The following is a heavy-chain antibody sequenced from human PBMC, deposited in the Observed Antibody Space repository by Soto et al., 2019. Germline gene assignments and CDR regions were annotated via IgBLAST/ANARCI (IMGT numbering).Heavy chain of an antibody. CDR1: GGSISSGDYY. V-gene: IGHV4-30-4*01. D-gene: IGHD3-3*01. CDR2: IYYSGST. J-gene: IGHJ6*02. CDR3: ACRITIFGVAYGMDV. Sequence: QVQLQESGPGLVKPSQTLSLTCTVSGGSISSGDYYWSWIRQPPGKGLEWIGYIYYSGSTYYNPSLKSRVTISVDTSKNQFSLKLSSVTAADTAVYYCACRITIFGVAYGMDVWGQGTTVTVSS.